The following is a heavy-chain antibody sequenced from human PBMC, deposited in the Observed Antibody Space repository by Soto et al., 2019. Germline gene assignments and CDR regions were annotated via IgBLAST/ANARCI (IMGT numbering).Heavy chain of an antibody. J-gene: IGHJ6*03. D-gene: IGHD2-15*01. CDR1: GYTLTELS. CDR2: FDPEDGET. CDR3: ATRWSPDYYYYMDV. V-gene: IGHV1-24*01. Sequence: VASVKVSCKVSGYTLTELSMHWVRQAPGKGLEWMGGFDPEDGETIYAQKFQGRVTMTEDTSTDTAYMELSSLRSEDTAVYYCATRWSPDYYYYMDVWGKGTTVTVSS.